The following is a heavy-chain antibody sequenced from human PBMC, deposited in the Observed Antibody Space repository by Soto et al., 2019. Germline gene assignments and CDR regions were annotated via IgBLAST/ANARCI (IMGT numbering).Heavy chain of an antibody. CDR3: TKDQFSSGWYNDYYYGLDV. J-gene: IGHJ6*02. CDR1: GFTFSSYG. CDR2: ITGNAGST. D-gene: IGHD6-19*01. V-gene: IGHV3-23*01. Sequence: GSLRLSCAASGFTFSSYGMIWVRQAPGKGLEWVSAITGNAGSTYYADPVQGRFTISRDNSRNTMYLQMNNLRAEDTALYYCTKDQFSSGWYNDYYYGLDVWGQGTTVTVSS.